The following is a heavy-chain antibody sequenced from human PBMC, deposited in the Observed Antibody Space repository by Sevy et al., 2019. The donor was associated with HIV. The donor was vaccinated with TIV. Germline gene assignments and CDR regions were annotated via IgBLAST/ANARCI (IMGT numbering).Heavy chain of an antibody. CDR1: GFTVNSDY. CDR3: ARERIVGATWGGFDY. CDR2: VYSGGST. Sequence: GGSLRLSCAASGFTVNSDYMSWVRQAPGKGLEWVSVVYSGGSTYYADSVKGRFTISRDNSKNTLYLQMNSLRAEDTAVYYCARERIVGATWGGFDYWGQGTLVTVSS. V-gene: IGHV3-53*01. J-gene: IGHJ4*02. D-gene: IGHD1-26*01.